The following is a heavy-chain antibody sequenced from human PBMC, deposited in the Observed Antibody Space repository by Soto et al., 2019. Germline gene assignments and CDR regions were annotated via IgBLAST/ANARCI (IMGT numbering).Heavy chain of an antibody. J-gene: IGHJ6*02. CDR3: AKATRREKFGTTHYGMDV. Sequence: HPGGSLRLSCAASGFTFSSYAMSWVRQSPGKGLEWVSAISGSGGSTYYADSVKGRFTISRDNSKNTLYLQMNSLRAEDTAVYYCAKATRREKFGTTHYGMDVWGQGTTVTVSS. CDR1: GFTFSSYA. V-gene: IGHV3-23*01. D-gene: IGHD3-10*01. CDR2: ISGSGGST.